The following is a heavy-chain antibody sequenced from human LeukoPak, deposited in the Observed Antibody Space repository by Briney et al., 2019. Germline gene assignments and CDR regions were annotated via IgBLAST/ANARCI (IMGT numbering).Heavy chain of an antibody. J-gene: IGHJ2*01. CDR3: ARASRFDSRDGYKRQRYWYFDL. V-gene: IGHV1-69*13. CDR1: GGTFISYA. CDR2: IIPIFGTA. Sequence: SVKVSCKASGGTFISYAISWVRQAPGQGLEWMGGIIPIFGTANYAQKFQGRVTITADESTSTAYMELSSLRSEDTAVYYCARASRFDSRDGYKRQRYWYFDLWGRGTLVTVSS. D-gene: IGHD5-24*01.